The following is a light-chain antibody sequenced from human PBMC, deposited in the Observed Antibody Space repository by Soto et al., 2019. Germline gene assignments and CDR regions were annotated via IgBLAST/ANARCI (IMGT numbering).Light chain of an antibody. CDR2: GAS. CDR3: QQRSSWPPIT. Sequence: EIVLTQSPGTLSLSPGERATLSCRASQSVSSIYLAWYQQKPGQAPRLLIYGASSRPTGIPDRFSGSGSGTDFTLTISRLEPEDFAVYYCQQRSSWPPITFGQGTRLEIK. CDR1: QSVSSIY. V-gene: IGKV3D-20*02. J-gene: IGKJ5*01.